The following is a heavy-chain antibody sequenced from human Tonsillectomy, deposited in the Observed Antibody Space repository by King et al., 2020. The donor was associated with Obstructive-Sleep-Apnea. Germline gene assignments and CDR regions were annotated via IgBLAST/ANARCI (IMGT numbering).Heavy chain of an antibody. V-gene: IGHV4-31*03. D-gene: IGHD1-26*01. CDR1: GGSISSGGYY. CDR2: IYYSGST. Sequence: VQLQESGPGLVKPSQTLSLTCTVSGGSISSGGYYWSWIRQHPGKGLEWIGYIYYSGSTYYNPSLKGRVTISVDTSKNQFSLKLSSVTAADTAADYCARVGAKEDYAFDIWGQGTMVTVSS. CDR3: ARVGAKEDYAFDI. J-gene: IGHJ3*02.